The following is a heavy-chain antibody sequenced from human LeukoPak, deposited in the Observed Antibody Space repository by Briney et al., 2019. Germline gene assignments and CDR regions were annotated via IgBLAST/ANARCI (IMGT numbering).Heavy chain of an antibody. CDR2: ISSSSSYI. D-gene: IGHD2-2*01. CDR1: GFTFSSYS. CDR3: ARDTYCSSTSCYLDY. J-gene: IGHJ4*02. V-gene: IGHV3-21*01. Sequence: GGSLRLSCAASGFTFSSYSMNWVRQAPGKGLEWVSPISSSSSYIYYADSVKGRFTISRDNAKNSLYLQMNSLRAEDTAVYYCARDTYCSSTSCYLDYWGQGTLVTVSS.